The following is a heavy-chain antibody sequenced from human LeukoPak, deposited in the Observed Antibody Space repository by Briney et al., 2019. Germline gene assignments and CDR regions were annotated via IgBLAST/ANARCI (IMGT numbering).Heavy chain of an antibody. CDR1: GFTFSAYH. V-gene: IGHV3-48*01. CDR3: ARDDPSNPYYYYYGMDV. Sequence: GGSLRLSCASSGFTFSAYHMNWVRQAPGRGLEWISFISSDSGTIYYADSVKGRFTISRDNAKNSLYLQMNSLRAEDTAVYYCARDDPSNPYYYYYGMDVWGQGTTVTVSS. D-gene: IGHD2-2*01. CDR2: ISSDSGTI. J-gene: IGHJ6*02.